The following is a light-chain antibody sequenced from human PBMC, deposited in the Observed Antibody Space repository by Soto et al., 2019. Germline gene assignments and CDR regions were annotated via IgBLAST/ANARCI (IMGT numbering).Light chain of an antibody. J-gene: IGKJ1*01. CDR3: QQYGSTPGT. Sequence: VVLTQFPGTLSLSPGETATLSCGASQRVSNNFLGWYQQKPGLPPRLLIYAATSRANGIPGRFSGRGSGTHFTLTISRLEPEDFAVYYCQQYGSTPGTFGRGTKVEMK. CDR2: AAT. CDR1: QRVSNNF. V-gene: IGKV3D-20*01.